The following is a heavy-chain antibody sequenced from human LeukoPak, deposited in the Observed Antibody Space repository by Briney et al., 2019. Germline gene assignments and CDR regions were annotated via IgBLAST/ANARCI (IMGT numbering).Heavy chain of an antibody. J-gene: IGHJ4*02. V-gene: IGHV1-2*02. Sequence: ASGKVSCKASGYTFTDYYYIHWVRQAPGQGLEWMGWLNPKSGDTNYAQKFQGRVTVTRDTSISTAYMELSRLRSDDTAVYYCARPSSTDYVWGQGTQVTVSS. CDR1: GYTFTDYY. CDR3: ARPSSTDYV. D-gene: IGHD2-2*01. CDR2: LNPKSGDT.